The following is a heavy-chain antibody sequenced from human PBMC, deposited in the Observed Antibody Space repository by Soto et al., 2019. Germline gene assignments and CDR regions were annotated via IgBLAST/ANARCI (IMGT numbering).Heavy chain of an antibody. CDR2: INPSGGST. J-gene: IGHJ4*02. CDR1: GYTFTSYY. Sequence: ASVKVSCKASGYTFTSYYMHWVRQAPGQGLEWMGIINPSGGSTSYAQKFQGRVTMTRDTSTSIVYMELSSLRSEDTAVYYCARTYTAMDPFAYGGQGTLVTVSS. V-gene: IGHV1-46*01. CDR3: ARTYTAMDPFAY. D-gene: IGHD5-18*01.